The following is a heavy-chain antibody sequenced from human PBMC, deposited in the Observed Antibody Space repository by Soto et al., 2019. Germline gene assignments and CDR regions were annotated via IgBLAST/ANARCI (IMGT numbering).Heavy chain of an antibody. V-gene: IGHV3-66*01. CDR1: GFTVSSNY. J-gene: IGHJ4*02. CDR2: IYSGGST. CDR3: ARKSVQAVAGSLHFDY. D-gene: IGHD6-19*01. Sequence: LRLSCAASGFTVSSNYMSWVRQAPGKGLEWVSVIYSGGSTYYADSVKGRFTISRDNSKNTLYLQMNSLRAEDTAVYYCARKSVQAVAGSLHFDYWGQGTLVTVSS.